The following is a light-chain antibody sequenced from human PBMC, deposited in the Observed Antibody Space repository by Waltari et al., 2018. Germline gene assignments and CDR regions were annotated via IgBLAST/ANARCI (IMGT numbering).Light chain of an antibody. V-gene: IGKV3D-15*01. CDR3: QQYTDWQYT. CDR1: QSVSDS. J-gene: IGKJ2*01. CDR2: DAS. Sequence: EIVMTQSPATLSVSPGERATLSCRASQSVSDSLDWYQHKPGQAPRLLVYDASNRATGVPARFSGSGSGTHFTLTISSLQSEDFAVYYCQQYTDWQYTFGQGTKLEIK.